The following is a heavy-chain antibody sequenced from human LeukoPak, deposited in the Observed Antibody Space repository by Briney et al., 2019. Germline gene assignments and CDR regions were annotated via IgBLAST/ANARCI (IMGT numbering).Heavy chain of an antibody. CDR3: ARGRDSRGYQSKGFDS. V-gene: IGHV4-59*08. D-gene: IGHD3-22*01. Sequence: PSETLSLTCTVSGGSISSDYWSWIRQPPGKGLEWIGYMYYSGSTNYNPSLKSRVTISVDTSKNQFSLKLSSVTAADTAVYYCARGRDSRGYQSKGFDSWGRGTLVTVSS. CDR2: MYYSGST. CDR1: GGSISSDY. J-gene: IGHJ4*02.